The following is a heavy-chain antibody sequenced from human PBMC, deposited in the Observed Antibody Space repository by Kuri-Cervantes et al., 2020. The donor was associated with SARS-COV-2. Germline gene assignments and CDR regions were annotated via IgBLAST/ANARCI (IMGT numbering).Heavy chain of an antibody. J-gene: IGHJ4*02. D-gene: IGHD5-18*01. Sequence: ESLKISCAVYGGSFSGYYWSWIRQRPGNGLEWLGYIYYSGSTNYNPSLKSRVTILVDTSNNQFSLWLSSVTAADTAVYYCANDGGDTVLLFDYWGQGTLVTVSS. CDR1: GGSFSGYY. V-gene: IGHV4-59*08. CDR3: ANDGGDTVLLFDY. CDR2: IYYSGST.